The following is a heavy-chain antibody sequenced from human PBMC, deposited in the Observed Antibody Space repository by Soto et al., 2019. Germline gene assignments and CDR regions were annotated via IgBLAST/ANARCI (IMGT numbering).Heavy chain of an antibody. Sequence: QVQLVQSGAEVKKPGSSVKVSCKASGYTFTGYYIHWVRQAPGQGLEWMGWINPNSGDTNSAQKFQGRVTMTRDTSISTAYMELSRLRSDDTAVYYCATGVGRYYSVWGQGTLVTVSS. V-gene: IGHV1-2*02. CDR3: ATGVGRYYSV. CDR1: GYTFTGYY. CDR2: INPNSGDT. D-gene: IGHD1-26*01. J-gene: IGHJ4*02.